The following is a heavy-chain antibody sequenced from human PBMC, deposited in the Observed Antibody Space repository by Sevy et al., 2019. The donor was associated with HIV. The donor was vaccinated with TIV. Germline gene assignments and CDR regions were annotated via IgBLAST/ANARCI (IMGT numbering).Heavy chain of an antibody. CDR3: ARASPEHYYGMDV. CDR1: GASIRNFY. CDR2: SHYRGST. J-gene: IGHJ6*02. V-gene: IGHV4-59*01. Sequence: SETLSLACSVSGASIRNFYRSWIRQPPGKGLEWIGYSHYRGSTNYNPSLKSRVTISVDTSKNQFSLKLRSVTAADTAVYYCARASPEHYYGMDVWGQGTTVTVSS. D-gene: IGHD1-26*01.